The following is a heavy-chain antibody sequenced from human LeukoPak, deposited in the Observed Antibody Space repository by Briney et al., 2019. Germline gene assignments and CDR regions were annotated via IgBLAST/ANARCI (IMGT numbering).Heavy chain of an antibody. D-gene: IGHD5-24*01. J-gene: IGHJ4*02. V-gene: IGHV1-2*02. CDR3: ARVVVRDANNYKDY. CDR2: IHPNSGGT. CDR1: GYTFTSYG. Sequence: ASVKVSCKAAGYTFTSYGISWVRQAPGQGLEWMGWIHPNSGGTNYAQKFQGRVTMTRDTSISTACLDLSRLRSDDTAVYYCARVVVRDANNYKDYWGQGTLVTVSS.